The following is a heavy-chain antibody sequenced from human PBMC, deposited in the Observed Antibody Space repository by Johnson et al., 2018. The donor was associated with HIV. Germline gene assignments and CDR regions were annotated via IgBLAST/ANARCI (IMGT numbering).Heavy chain of an antibody. CDR2: IYSGGST. J-gene: IGHJ3*02. D-gene: IGHD1-26*01. Sequence: QVQLVESGGGVVQPGGSLRLSCAASGFTFSSYGMHWVRQAPGKGLEWVSVIYSGGSTYYADSVKGRFTISRDNSKNTLYLQMNSLRAEDTAVYYCAKVRGVGATAAFDIWGQGTMVTVSS. CDR3: AKVRGVGATAAFDI. CDR1: GFTFSSYG. V-gene: IGHV3-NL1*01.